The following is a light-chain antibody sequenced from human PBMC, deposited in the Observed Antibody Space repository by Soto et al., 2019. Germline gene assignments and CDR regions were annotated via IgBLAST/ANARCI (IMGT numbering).Light chain of an antibody. J-gene: IGKJ3*01. CDR3: QQRSNWPPT. Sequence: EIVLTQSPATLSLSPGERATLSCRASQSVSSYLAWYQQKPGQAPRLLIYDASNRATGIPARFSGSVSGTDFTLTISSLEPGDFAVYYCQQRSNWPPTFGPGTKVDIK. V-gene: IGKV3-11*01. CDR1: QSVSSY. CDR2: DAS.